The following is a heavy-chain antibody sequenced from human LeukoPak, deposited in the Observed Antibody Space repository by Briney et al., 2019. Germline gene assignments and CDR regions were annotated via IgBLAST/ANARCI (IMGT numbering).Heavy chain of an antibody. D-gene: IGHD2-2*01. CDR2: ISGSGGST. CDR3: AKGFSSCGPGSPFDY. Sequence: GGSLRLSCAASGFTFSSYGMSWVRQAPGKGLEWVSAISGSGGSTYYADSVKGRFTISRDNSKNTLYLQMNSLRAEDTAVYYCAKGFSSCGPGSPFDYWGQGTLVTVSS. J-gene: IGHJ4*02. V-gene: IGHV3-23*01. CDR1: GFTFSSYG.